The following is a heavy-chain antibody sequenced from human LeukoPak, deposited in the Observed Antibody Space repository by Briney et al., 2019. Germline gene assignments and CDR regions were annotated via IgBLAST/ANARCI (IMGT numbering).Heavy chain of an antibody. D-gene: IGHD3-16*01. CDR2: LYSDGNT. Sequence: GGFLRLSCAASGFTVITNDMTWVRQAPGKGLEWVSVLYSDGNTKYADSVQGRFTISRDNYKNTLYLEMNSLSPDDRAVYYCARGVEPLSANTLAYWGQGSLVSVCS. CDR1: GFTVITND. CDR3: ARGVEPLSANTLAY. J-gene: IGHJ4*02. V-gene: IGHV3-53*01.